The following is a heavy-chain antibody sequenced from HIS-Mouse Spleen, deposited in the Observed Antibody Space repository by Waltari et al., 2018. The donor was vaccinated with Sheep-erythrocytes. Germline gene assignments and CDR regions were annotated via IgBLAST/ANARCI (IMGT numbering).Heavy chain of an antibody. J-gene: IGHJ4*02. CDR3: ARVGYCSGGSCYSAFDY. V-gene: IGHV1-2*02. D-gene: IGHD2-15*01. CDR2: INPNSGGT. Sequence: QVQLVQSGAEVKKPGASVKVSCKASGYTFTGYYMHWVRQAPGQGREWMGCINPNSGGTNEAQKFQGRVTMTRDTSISTAYMELSRLRSDDTAVYYCARVGYCSGGSCYSAFDYWGQGTLVTVSS. CDR1: GYTFTGYY.